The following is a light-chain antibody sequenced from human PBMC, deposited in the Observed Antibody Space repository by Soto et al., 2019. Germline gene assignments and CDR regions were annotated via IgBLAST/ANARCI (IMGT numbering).Light chain of an antibody. CDR2: KTY. V-gene: IGKV1-5*03. Sequence: DIHMTQSPSTLSASVGDRVTITCRDSQSLNMWLAWYQQKPGKAPNLLIYKTYSLVSGDPSRFSGSGSGTEFTLTISILQPDDFAPYYCQPWTDYSWTFGQGTKVEVK. CDR1: QSLNMW. J-gene: IGKJ1*01. CDR3: QPWTDYSWT.